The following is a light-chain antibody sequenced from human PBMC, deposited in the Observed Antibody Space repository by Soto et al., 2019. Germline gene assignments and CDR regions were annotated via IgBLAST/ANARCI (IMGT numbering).Light chain of an antibody. CDR1: QSVSSN. V-gene: IGKV3-15*01. CDR3: QQYNNWPPWT. CDR2: GAS. Sequence: EIVMTQSPATLSVSPGERATLSCRASQSVSSNLAWYQQKPGQAPRLLIYGASTRATGIPARFIGSGCATEYTLTISSRQSEYVAVYYCQQYNNWPPWTFGQGTKVEIK. J-gene: IGKJ1*01.